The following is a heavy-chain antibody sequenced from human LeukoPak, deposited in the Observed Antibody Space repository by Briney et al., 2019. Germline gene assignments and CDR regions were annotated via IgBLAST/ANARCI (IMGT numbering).Heavy chain of an antibody. V-gene: IGHV4-39*07. D-gene: IGHD3-3*01. J-gene: IGHJ5*02. Sequence: SETLSLTCTVSGGSISSSSYYWGWIRQPPGKGLEWIGSIYYSGSTYYNPSLKSRVTISVDTSKNQFSLKLSSVTAAGTAVYLCARSGADFWSGTNWFDPWGQGTLVTVSS. CDR2: IYYSGST. CDR1: GGSISSSSYY. CDR3: ARSGADFWSGTNWFDP.